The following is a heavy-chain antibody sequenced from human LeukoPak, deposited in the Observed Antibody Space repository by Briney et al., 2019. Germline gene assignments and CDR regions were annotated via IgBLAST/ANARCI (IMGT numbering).Heavy chain of an antibody. J-gene: IGHJ4*02. D-gene: IGHD3-10*01. CDR3: NSHLYFGSKIFDY. CDR1: GFDFSNYG. V-gene: IGHV3-30*03. CDR2: ISRDGTNK. Sequence: PGGSLRLSCAASGFDFSNYGIHWVRQAPGKRLEWVALISRDGTNKFYADSVKGRFAISRDNSQDTLYLQLNNLRTEDSAVYYCNSHLYFGSKIFDYWGQGALVTVSS.